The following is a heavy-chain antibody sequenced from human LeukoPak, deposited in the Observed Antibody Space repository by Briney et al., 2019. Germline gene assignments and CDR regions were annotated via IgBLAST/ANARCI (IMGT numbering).Heavy chain of an antibody. J-gene: IGHJ4*02. CDR3: ARDRSYYDSSGHDYLDY. V-gene: IGHV3-66*02. D-gene: IGHD3-22*01. CDR2: IYSGGST. Sequence: GGSLRLSCAASGFTVSSNYMSWVRQAPGKGLEWVSVIYSGGSTYYADSVKGRFTISRDNSKNTLYLQMSSLRAEDTAVYYCARDRSYYDSSGHDYLDYWGQGTLVTVSS. CDR1: GFTVSSNY.